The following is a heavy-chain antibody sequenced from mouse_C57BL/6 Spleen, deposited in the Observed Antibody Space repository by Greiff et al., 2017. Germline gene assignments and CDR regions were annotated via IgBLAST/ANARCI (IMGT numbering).Heavy chain of an antibody. D-gene: IGHD1-1*01. CDR1: GYSFTGYY. Sequence: EVQLQQSGPELVKPGASVKISCKASGYSFTGYYMNWVKQSPEKSLEWIGEINPSTGGTTYNQKFKAKATLTVDKSSSTAYMQLKSLTSEDSAVYYCARWEDYGVATDYYAMDYWGQGTSVTVSS. J-gene: IGHJ4*01. V-gene: IGHV1-42*01. CDR2: INPSTGGT. CDR3: ARWEDYGVATDYYAMDY.